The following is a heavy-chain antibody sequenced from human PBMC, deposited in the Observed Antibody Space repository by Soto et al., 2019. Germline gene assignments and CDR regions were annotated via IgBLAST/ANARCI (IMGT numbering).Heavy chain of an antibody. CDR2: ITGSSGST. V-gene: IGHV3-23*01. Sequence: EQLLESGGDLVQPGGSLRLSCAASGFTFGQFVMTWVRQAPGKGLEWVSTITGSSGSTTYTESVKGPFTISRDNSKNSLYLQMNNLRAGDTAIYYCAKADTGWFAPWGRGTLVTVSS. CDR3: AKADTGWFAP. J-gene: IGHJ5*02. D-gene: IGHD3-10*01. CDR1: GFTFGQFV.